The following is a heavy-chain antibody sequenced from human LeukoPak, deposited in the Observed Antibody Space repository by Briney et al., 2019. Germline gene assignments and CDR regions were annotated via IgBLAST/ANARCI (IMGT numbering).Heavy chain of an antibody. D-gene: IGHD6-13*01. CDR1: GFTFSSYA. J-gene: IGHJ4*02. Sequence: GGSLRLSCAASGFTFSSYAMSWVRQAPGKGLEWVSAVGGRGDSTFYADSVKGRFTISRDNSKNTLYLQMNSLRAEDTALYYCAKDGAAAGFGGFDYWGQGTLVTVSS. V-gene: IGHV3-23*01. CDR3: AKDGAAAGFGGFDY. CDR2: VGGRGDST.